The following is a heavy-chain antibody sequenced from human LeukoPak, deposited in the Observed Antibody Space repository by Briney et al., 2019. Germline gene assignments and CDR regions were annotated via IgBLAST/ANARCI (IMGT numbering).Heavy chain of an antibody. CDR3: ARRSYYYYYYMDV. CDR1: GYTFSSNF. D-gene: IGHD1-26*01. CDR2: INPSGGNT. J-gene: IGHJ6*03. V-gene: IGHV1-46*01. Sequence: ASVKVSCKASGYTFSSNFLHWVRQAPGQGLEWMGVINPSGGNTRYAQKFQGRVTITADESRSTAYMELSSLRSEDTAVYYCARRSYYYYYYMDVWGKGTTVTISS.